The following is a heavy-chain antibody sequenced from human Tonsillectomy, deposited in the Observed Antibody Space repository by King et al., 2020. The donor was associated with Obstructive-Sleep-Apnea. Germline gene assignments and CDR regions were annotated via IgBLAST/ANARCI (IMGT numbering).Heavy chain of an antibody. CDR2: IYYSGST. V-gene: IGHV4-39*01. CDR3: ARPLPQLWLPNGMDV. J-gene: IGHJ6*02. CDR1: GGSISSSSYY. D-gene: IGHD5-18*01. Sequence: MQLQESGPGLVKPSETLSLTCTVSGGSISSSSYYWGWIRQPPGKGLEWIGSIYYSGSTYYNPSRKSRVTIPVDTSKNQFSLKLSSVTAADTAVYYCARPLPQLWLPNGMDVWGQGTTVTVSS.